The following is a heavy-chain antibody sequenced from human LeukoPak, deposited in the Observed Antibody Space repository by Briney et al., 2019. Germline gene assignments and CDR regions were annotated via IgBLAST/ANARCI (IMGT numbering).Heavy chain of an antibody. CDR2: VNHNGNVN. J-gene: IGHJ6*02. D-gene: IGHD3-16*01. V-gene: IGHV3-7*03. Sequence: GGSLRLSCAASGFTFSSYWMNWARQAPGKGLEWVASVNHNGNVNYYVDSVKGRFTISRDNAKNSLYLHMSNLRAEDTAVYFCARGGGLDVWGQGATVTVSS. CDR1: GFTFSSYW. CDR3: ARGGGLDV.